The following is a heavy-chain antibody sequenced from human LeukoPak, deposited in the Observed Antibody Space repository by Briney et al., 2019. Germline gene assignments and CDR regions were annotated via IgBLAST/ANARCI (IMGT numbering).Heavy chain of an antibody. Sequence: GGSLRLSCAASGFTFSSYSMNWVRQAPGKGLEWVSSISSSSSYIYYADSVKGRFTISRDNAKNSLYLQMNSLRAEDTAVYYCARGPPPPEQLWNYWGQGTLVTVSS. CDR1: GFTFSSYS. J-gene: IGHJ4*02. CDR2: ISSSSSYI. D-gene: IGHD6-13*01. V-gene: IGHV3-21*01. CDR3: ARGPPPPEQLWNY.